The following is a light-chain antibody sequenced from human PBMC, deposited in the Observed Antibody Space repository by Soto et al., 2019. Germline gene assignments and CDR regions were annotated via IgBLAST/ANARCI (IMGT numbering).Light chain of an antibody. CDR1: QSISSW. CDR2: DAS. Sequence: DIQITQSPSTLSASVGDRVIITCRASQSISSWLAWYQQKSVKAPQLLIYDASRLESGVPSRVSGSGSGTEFTLTISSMQPDDFATYYCQQYNTYPWTFGQGTKVDIK. J-gene: IGKJ1*01. V-gene: IGKV1-5*01. CDR3: QQYNTYPWT.